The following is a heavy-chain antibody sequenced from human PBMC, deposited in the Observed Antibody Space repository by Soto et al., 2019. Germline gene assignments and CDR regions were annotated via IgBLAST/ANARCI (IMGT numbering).Heavy chain of an antibody. CDR3: ARAYLGRLPRRADYYYAMDV. CDR2: LGAADDP. V-gene: IGHV3-13*05. Sequence: EVQLVESGGGSVQPGESLRLSCAASGFSFRDYDMHWVRQRTGKGLEWVSGLGAADDPYYIASVEGRFSVSRDNAQNSLYLQMTILRVEATAVYFCARAYLGRLPRRADYYYAMDVWGGGTTVTVSS. J-gene: IGHJ6*04. CDR1: GFSFRDYD. D-gene: IGHD1-26*01.